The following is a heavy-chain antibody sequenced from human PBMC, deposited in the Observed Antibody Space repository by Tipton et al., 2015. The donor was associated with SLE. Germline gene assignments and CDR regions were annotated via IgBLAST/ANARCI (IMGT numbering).Heavy chain of an antibody. CDR2: IYINGPT. V-gene: IGHV4-59*08. D-gene: IGHD6-19*01. Sequence: GLVKPSETLSLICSFSGGSISHYYWSWIRQPPGKGLEWIGRIYINGPTNYNPSLKSRVTISVDTSKNQFSLELNSVTAADTAVYYCARQSGGWYEEVAWGQGTLVTVSS. J-gene: IGHJ5*02. CDR1: GGSISHYY. CDR3: ARQSGGWYEEVA.